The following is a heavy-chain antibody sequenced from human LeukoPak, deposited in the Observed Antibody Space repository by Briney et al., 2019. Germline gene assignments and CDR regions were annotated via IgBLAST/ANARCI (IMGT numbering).Heavy chain of an antibody. J-gene: IGHJ1*01. D-gene: IGHD2-2*01. CDR1: GFPFNDYA. CDR2: ISWNSINI. CDR3: AKAPVYCGSSSCYVYFQD. V-gene: IGHV3-9*01. Sequence: GGSLRLSCAASGFPFNDYAMHWVRQAPGKGLEWVAGISWNSINIGYADSVKGRFTISRDNAKKSLYLQMNNLRAEDTAFYYCAKAPVYCGSSSCYVYFQDWGQGTLVTVSS.